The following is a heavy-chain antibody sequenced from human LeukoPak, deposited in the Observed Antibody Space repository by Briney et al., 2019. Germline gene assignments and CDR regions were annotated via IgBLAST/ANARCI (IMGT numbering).Heavy chain of an antibody. D-gene: IGHD6-19*01. V-gene: IGHV3-23*01. J-gene: IGHJ5*02. CDR3: AKSSAYTAVAGKNWFDP. CDR2: ISGSGGST. CDR1: GFTFSSYW. Sequence: GGSLRLSCAASGFTFSSYWMSWVRQAPGKGLEWVSAISGSGGSTYYADSVKGRFTISRDNSKNTLYLQMNSLRAEDTAVYYCAKSSAYTAVAGKNWFDPWGQGTLVTVSS.